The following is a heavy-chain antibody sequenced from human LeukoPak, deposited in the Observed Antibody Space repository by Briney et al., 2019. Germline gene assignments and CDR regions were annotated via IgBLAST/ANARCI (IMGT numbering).Heavy chain of an antibody. D-gene: IGHD1-1*01. CDR3: AREGERQPQRYYYYYMDV. V-gene: IGHV3-30-3*01. Sequence: GGSLRLSCAASGFTFSNHAMHWVRQAPGKGLEWVAIISYDGSNKYYADSVKGRFTISRDNSKNTLYLQMNSLRAEDTAVYYCAREGERQPQRYYYYYMDVWGKGTTVTVSS. CDR2: ISYDGSNK. CDR1: GFTFSNHA. J-gene: IGHJ6*03.